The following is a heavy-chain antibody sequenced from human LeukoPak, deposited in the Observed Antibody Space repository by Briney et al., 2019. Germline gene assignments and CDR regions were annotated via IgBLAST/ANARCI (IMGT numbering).Heavy chain of an antibody. CDR1: GFTFSNYW. D-gene: IGHD3-3*01. Sequence: GGSPRLSCAAPGFTFSNYWMSWVRQTPGKGLEWVANIKEDGSDKYYVDSLKGRFTISRDNAKNSLYLQMNSLRAEDTAVYYCAKDRTRQAYWGQGTLVTVSS. V-gene: IGHV3-7*03. CDR3: AKDRTRQAY. J-gene: IGHJ4*02. CDR2: IKEDGSDK.